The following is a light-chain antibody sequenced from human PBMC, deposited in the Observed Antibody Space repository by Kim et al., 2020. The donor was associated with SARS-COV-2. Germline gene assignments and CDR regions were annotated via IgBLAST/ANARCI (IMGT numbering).Light chain of an antibody. Sequence: GRRGTISCSGSSSNSGSNNEYWYQQLPGTAPKLLTYRNNQRPSGVTARFSGSKSGTSASLANSGLRSEDEADYYCATWDDSHVVFGGGTQLTVL. CDR2: RNN. CDR3: ATWDDSHVV. CDR1: SSNSGSNN. J-gene: IGLJ2*01. V-gene: IGLV1-47*01.